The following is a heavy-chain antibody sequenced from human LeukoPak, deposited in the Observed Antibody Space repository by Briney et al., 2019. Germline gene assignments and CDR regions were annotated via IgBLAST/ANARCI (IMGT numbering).Heavy chain of an antibody. V-gene: IGHV4-34*01. Sequence: PSETLSLTCAVYGGSFSGHYWSWIRQPPGKGLEWIGEINHSGSTNYNPSLKSRVTISVDTSKNQFSLKLSSVTAADTAVYYCARRLLFYYYMDVWGKGTTVTVSS. J-gene: IGHJ6*03. CDR3: ARRLLFYYYMDV. CDR1: GGSFSGHY. D-gene: IGHD6-25*01. CDR2: INHSGST.